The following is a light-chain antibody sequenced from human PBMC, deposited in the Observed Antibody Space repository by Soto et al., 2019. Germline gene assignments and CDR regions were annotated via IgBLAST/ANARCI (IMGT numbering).Light chain of an antibody. V-gene: IGKV1-39*01. Sequence: DILLTQSPASLSASVGDRVTMTCQASQNIDKYLNWYQQQPGKAPKFLISAASGLQGGVPSRFSGSRSGTDFTLTINNLQPEDLATYFCQQTFRNPRTFGPGT. CDR2: AAS. CDR3: QQTFRNPRT. J-gene: IGKJ3*01. CDR1: QNIDKY.